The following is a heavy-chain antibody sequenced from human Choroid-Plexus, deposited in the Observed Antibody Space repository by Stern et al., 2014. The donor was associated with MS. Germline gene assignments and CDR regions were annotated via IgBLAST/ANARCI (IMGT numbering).Heavy chain of an antibody. D-gene: IGHD2/OR15-2a*01. CDR2: VLYDGSNK. V-gene: IGHV3-30*18. CDR1: GFTFGSCA. J-gene: IGHJ5*02. CDR3: AKDRQYLTYFFDH. Sequence: VQLVESGGGVVQPGRPLRLSCVASGFTFGSCAMHWVRQAPGTGLGWVAGVLYDGSNKYYADSVKARFTISRDNSQNTLYMQMSSLRPEDTAVYYCAKDRQYLTYFFDHWGQGSLVTVSS.